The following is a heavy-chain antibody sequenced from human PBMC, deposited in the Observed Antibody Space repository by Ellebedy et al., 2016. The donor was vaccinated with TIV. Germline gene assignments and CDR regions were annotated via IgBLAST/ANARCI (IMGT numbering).Heavy chain of an antibody. V-gene: IGHV3-53*01. CDR2: MDSGGST. Sequence: GESLKISCAASGLTVSSNYMSWVRQAPGKGLEWVSVMDSGGSTYYADSVKGRFTISRDNSKNTLYLQMNSLRPEDTAVYYCARDYSSGWGQGTLVTVSP. CDR1: GLTVSSNY. CDR3: ARDYSSG. D-gene: IGHD6-19*01. J-gene: IGHJ4*02.